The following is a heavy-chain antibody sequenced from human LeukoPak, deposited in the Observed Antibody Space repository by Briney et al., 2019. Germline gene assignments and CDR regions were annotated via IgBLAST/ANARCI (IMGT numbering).Heavy chain of an antibody. V-gene: IGHV1-18*01. CDR1: GYTFTSYG. J-gene: IGHJ4*02. D-gene: IGHD2-21*02. Sequence: ASVKVSCKASGYTFTSYGISWVRQAPGQGLEWMGWISAYNGNTNYAQKLQGRVTMTRDMSTSTVYMELSSLRSEDTAVYYCARDGDCGGDCYSRYYFDYWGQGTLVTVSS. CDR2: ISAYNGNT. CDR3: ARDGDCGGDCYSRYYFDY.